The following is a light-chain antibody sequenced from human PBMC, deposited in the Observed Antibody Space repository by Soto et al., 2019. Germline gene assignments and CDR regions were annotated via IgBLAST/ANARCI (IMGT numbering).Light chain of an antibody. CDR1: QSISSY. CDR2: AAS. V-gene: IGKV1-39*01. CDR3: QQSYSTPAT. J-gene: IGKJ3*01. Sequence: DIQMTQSPSSLSASVGDRVTITCRASQSISSYLNWYQQKLGKAPKLLIYAASSLLSGVPARFSGSGSGTDFTLTISSLQPEDFATYYCQQSYSTPATFGPGTKVDIK.